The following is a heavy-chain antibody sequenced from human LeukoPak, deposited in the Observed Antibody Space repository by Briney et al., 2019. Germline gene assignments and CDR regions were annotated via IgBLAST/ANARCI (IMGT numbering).Heavy chain of an antibody. V-gene: IGHV1-2*02. Sequence: ASVKVSCKASGYTFTGHSIHWVRQAPGQGLEWMGWINPSGGGTKYAQNFQGRVTMTSDTSISTAYMELSWLKSDDTALYYCARDDYYDVSGFDSWGQGTLVTVSS. J-gene: IGHJ4*02. CDR3: ARDDYYDVSGFDS. D-gene: IGHD3-22*01. CDR2: INPSGGGT. CDR1: GYTFTGHS.